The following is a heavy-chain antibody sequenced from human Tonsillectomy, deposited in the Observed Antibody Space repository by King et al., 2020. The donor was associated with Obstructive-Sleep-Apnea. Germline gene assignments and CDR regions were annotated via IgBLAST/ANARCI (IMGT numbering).Heavy chain of an antibody. D-gene: IGHD3-22*01. CDR3: ARGGYYYFDY. Sequence: VQLQESGPGLVKPSETLSLTCTVSGGSISTYYWNWIRQPPGKGLEWIGYIYYSGSTNYNPPLKSRVTMSVDTSKNQFSLNLSSVTAADTAVYYCARGGYYYFDYWGQGTLATVSS. CDR1: GGSISTYY. J-gene: IGHJ4*02. CDR2: IYYSGST. V-gene: IGHV4-59*08.